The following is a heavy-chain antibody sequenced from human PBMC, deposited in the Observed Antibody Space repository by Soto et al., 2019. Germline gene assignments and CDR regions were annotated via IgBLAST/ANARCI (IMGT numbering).Heavy chain of an antibody. V-gene: IGHV3-30-3*01. CDR3: AKASSGYFAACDY. Sequence: PGGSLRLSCAASGFTFSSYAMHWVRQAPGKGLEWVALISHDGSNNYYADSVKGRFTISRDNSKNMVYLQINSLRVDDTAVYYCAKASSGYFAACDYWGQGTQVTVSS. J-gene: IGHJ4*02. CDR1: GFTFSSYA. CDR2: ISHDGSNN. D-gene: IGHD3-22*01.